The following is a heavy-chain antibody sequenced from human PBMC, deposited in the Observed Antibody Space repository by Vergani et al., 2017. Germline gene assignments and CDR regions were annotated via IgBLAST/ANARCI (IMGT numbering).Heavy chain of an antibody. CDR3: ARDXLPNYDYWSGYSHAYYYYYGMDV. CDR1: GFTFSSYW. CDR2: INSGVSST. V-gene: IGHV3-74*01. J-gene: IGHJ6*02. D-gene: IGHD3-3*01. Sequence: EVQLVESGGGLVQPGGSLRLSCAASGFTFSSYWMHWVRQAPGKGLVWVSRINSGVSSTSYADSVKGRFTISRDNAKNTLYLQMNSLRAEDTAVYYCARDXLPNYDYWSGYSHAYYYYYGMDVWGQGTTVTVSS.